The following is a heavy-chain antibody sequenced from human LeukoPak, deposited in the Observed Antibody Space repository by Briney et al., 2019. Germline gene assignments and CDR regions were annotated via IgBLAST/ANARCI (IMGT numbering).Heavy chain of an antibody. Sequence: GGSLRLSCAASGFTFSSYSMNWVRQAPGKGLEWVSSISSSSSYIYYADSVKGRFTIFRDNAKNSLYLQMNSLRAEDTAVYYCAELGITMIGGVWGKGTTVSISS. D-gene: IGHD3-10*02. V-gene: IGHV3-21*01. J-gene: IGHJ6*04. CDR1: GFTFSSYS. CDR2: ISSSSSYI. CDR3: AELGITMIGGV.